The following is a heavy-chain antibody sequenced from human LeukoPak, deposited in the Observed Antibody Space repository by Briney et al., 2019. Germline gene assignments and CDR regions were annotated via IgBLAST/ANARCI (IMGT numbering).Heavy chain of an antibody. V-gene: IGHV4-59*08. Sequence: PSETLSLTCAVSGDSISSDYWSWIRQPPGKGLEWIGYIYYTGSTNYSPSLKSRVTISVDTSKNQFSLKLSSVTAADTAVYYCARHVGFITMVRGVINNNWFDPWGQGTLVTVSS. D-gene: IGHD3-10*01. CDR1: GDSISSDY. CDR2: IYYTGST. CDR3: ARHVGFITMVRGVINNNWFDP. J-gene: IGHJ5*02.